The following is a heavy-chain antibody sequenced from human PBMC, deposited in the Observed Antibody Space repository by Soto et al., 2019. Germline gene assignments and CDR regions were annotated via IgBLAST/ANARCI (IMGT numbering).Heavy chain of an antibody. J-gene: IGHJ6*02. CDR3: ARKTGSVRSPKHIAARTYYYYGMDV. V-gene: IGHV5-51*01. D-gene: IGHD6-6*01. CDR1: GYSFTSYW. Sequence: GESLKISCKGSGYSFTSYWIGWVRQMPGKGLEWMGIIYPGDSDTRYSPSFQGQVTISADKSISTAYLQWSSLKASDTAMYYCARKTGSVRSPKHIAARTYYYYGMDVWGQGTTVTVSS. CDR2: IYPGDSDT.